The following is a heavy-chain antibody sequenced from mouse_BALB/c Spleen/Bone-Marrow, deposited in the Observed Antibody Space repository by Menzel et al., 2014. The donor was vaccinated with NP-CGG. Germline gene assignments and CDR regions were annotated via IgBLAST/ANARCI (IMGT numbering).Heavy chain of an antibody. CDR3: TRQGYWDWFSY. Sequence: EVKVVESGGGLVQPGGSMKLSCVASGFTFSNFWVNWVRQSPEKGLEWVAEIRLISNNYATHYAESVKGRFTISRDDSGSCVYLQMNNLRAEDTGIYYCTRQGYWDWFSYWGRGTLVTVSA. D-gene: IGHD2-3*01. J-gene: IGHJ3*01. CDR2: IRLISNNYAT. V-gene: IGHV6-6*02. CDR1: GFTFSNFW.